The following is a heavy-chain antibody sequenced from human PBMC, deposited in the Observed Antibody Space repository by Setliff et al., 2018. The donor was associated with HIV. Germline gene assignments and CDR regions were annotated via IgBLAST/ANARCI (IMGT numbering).Heavy chain of an antibody. Sequence: KPSETLSLTCTVTGYSISSGYYWAWIRQPPGKGLEWIGSIYHSGSTYYNPSLKSRVTISVDTSKNQFSLKLSSVTAADTAVYYCARGDWNDVKLDYWGQGTLVTVSS. CDR1: GYSISSGYY. J-gene: IGHJ4*02. D-gene: IGHD1-1*01. CDR2: IYHSGST. V-gene: IGHV4-38-2*02. CDR3: ARGDWNDVKLDY.